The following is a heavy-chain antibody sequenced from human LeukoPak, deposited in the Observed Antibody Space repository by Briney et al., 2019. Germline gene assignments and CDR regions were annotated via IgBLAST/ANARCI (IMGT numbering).Heavy chain of an antibody. CDR3: ARGPDFDRYQAETDY. D-gene: IGHD3-9*01. CDR1: GYTFTGYY. Sequence: ASVKVSCKASGYTFTGYYMHWVRQAPGQGLEWMGWINPNSGGTNYAQKFQGRVTMTRDTSISTAYMELSRLRSDDTAVHYCARGPDFDRYQAETDYWGQGTLVTVPS. J-gene: IGHJ4*02. V-gene: IGHV1-2*02. CDR2: INPNSGGT.